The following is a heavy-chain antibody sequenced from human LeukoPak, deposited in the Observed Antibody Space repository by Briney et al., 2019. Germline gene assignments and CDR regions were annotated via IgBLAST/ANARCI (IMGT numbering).Heavy chain of an antibody. J-gene: IGHJ4*02. CDR1: GGSISSSGYY. V-gene: IGHV4-39*07. Sequence: PSETLSLTCTVSGGSISSSGYYWGWIRQPPGKGLEWIGSIYSSGSTYYNPSLKSRVTISINTSKNQFSLKLSSVTAADTAVYYCARGRDCSGGSCYSWTFDYWGQGTLVTVSS. D-gene: IGHD2-15*01. CDR3: ARGRDCSGGSCYSWTFDY. CDR2: IYSSGST.